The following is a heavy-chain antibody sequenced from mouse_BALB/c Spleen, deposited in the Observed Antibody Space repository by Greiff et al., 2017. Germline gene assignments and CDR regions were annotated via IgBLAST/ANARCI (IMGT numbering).Heavy chain of an antibody. J-gene: IGHJ1*01. CDR2: IDPGNGDT. CDR3: ARETGTWAWYFDV. D-gene: IGHD4-1*01. V-gene: IGHV14-1*01. CDR1: GFNIKDYY. Sequence: VQLQQSGAELVRPGASVKLSCTASGFNIKDYYMHWVKQRPEQGLEWIGWIDPGNGDTEYAPKFQGKATMTADTSSTTAYLQLSSLTSEDTAVYDCARETGTWAWYFDVWGAGTTVTVSA.